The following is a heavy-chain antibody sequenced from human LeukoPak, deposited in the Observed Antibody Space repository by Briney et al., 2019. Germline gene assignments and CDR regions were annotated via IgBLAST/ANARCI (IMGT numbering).Heavy chain of an antibody. CDR3: ARHGGRSFGELSYMFDY. CDR2: IYYSGST. J-gene: IGHJ4*02. Sequence: SETLSLTCTVSGGSISSYYWSWIRQPPGKGLEWIGYIYYSGSTNYNPSLKSRVTISVDTSKNQFSLKLSSVTAAETAVYYCARHGGRSFGELSYMFDYWGQGTLVTVSS. CDR1: GGSISSYY. V-gene: IGHV4-59*08. D-gene: IGHD3-10*01.